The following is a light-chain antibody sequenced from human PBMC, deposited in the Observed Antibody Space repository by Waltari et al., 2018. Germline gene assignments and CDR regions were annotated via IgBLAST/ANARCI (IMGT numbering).Light chain of an antibody. CDR1: QSVSNV. V-gene: IGKV3-11*01. J-gene: IGKJ4*01. CDR3: QQRANWPPLT. CDR2: HAS. Sequence: EIVLTQSPATLSLSPGERATLSCRASQSVSNVLAWYQQKPGQAPRLLIYHASTRATGIPARFSGRGSGTDFTLTISSLEPGDSAVYYCQQRANWPPLTFGGGTRVEI.